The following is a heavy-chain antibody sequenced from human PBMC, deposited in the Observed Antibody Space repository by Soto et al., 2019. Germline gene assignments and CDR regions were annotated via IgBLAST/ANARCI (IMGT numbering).Heavy chain of an antibody. V-gene: IGHV1-69*13. CDR3: ARATPEIYCSSTSCYRGYFDY. D-gene: IGHD2-2*01. CDR1: GGTFSSYA. Sequence: ASVKVSFKASGGTFSSYAISWVRQAPGQGLEWMGGIIPIFGTANYAQKFQGRVTITADESTSTAYMELSSLRSEDTAVYYCARATPEIYCSSTSCYRGYFDYWGQGTLVTVPQ. J-gene: IGHJ4*02. CDR2: IIPIFGTA.